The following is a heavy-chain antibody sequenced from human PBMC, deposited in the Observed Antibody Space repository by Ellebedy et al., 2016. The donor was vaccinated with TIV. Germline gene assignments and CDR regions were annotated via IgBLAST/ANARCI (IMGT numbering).Heavy chain of an antibody. CDR1: GGTFSSYA. Sequence: SVKVSXXASGGTFSSYAISWVRQAPGQGLEWMGGIIPIFGTANYAQKFQGRVTITADESTSTAYMELSSLRSEDTAVYYCARVAKWFGELSLDYWGQGTLVTVSS. CDR2: IIPIFGTA. J-gene: IGHJ4*02. D-gene: IGHD3-10*01. V-gene: IGHV1-69*13. CDR3: ARVAKWFGELSLDY.